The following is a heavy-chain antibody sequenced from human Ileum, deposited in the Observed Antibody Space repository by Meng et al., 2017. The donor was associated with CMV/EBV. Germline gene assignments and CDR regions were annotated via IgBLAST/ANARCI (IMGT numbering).Heavy chain of an antibody. V-gene: IGHV3-72*01. CDR3: ARSVSD. Sequence: GEALSISCAASGFTLSDHYMDWVRQAPGKGLEWIGRIRNKANSYTTEYAASVKGRFTISRDDSDISLYLQMNSLKTEDTAVYYCARSVSDWGQGTLVTVSS. CDR1: GFTLSDHY. J-gene: IGHJ4*02. CDR2: IRNKANSYTT.